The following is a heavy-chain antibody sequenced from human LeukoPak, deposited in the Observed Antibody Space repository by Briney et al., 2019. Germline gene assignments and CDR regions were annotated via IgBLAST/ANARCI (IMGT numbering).Heavy chain of an antibody. CDR3: ARGTIAVAGLDY. CDR1: GGSISSNNW. D-gene: IGHD6-19*01. J-gene: IGHJ4*02. CDR2: IFHSGST. Sequence: PSETLSLTCAVSGGSISSNNWWSWVRQPPGKGLEWIGEIFHSGSTNYNPSLKSRVTISVDTSKNQFSLKLSSVTAADTAVYYCARGTIAVAGLDYWGQGTLVTVSS. V-gene: IGHV4-4*02.